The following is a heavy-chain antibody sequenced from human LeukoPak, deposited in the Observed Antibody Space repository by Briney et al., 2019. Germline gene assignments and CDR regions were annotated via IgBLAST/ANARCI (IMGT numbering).Heavy chain of an antibody. D-gene: IGHD3-10*01. CDR2: ISSSSSYI. J-gene: IGHJ4*02. CDR1: GFTFSSYS. CDR3: ARVRPVDYGSGSYYADYYFDY. V-gene: IGHV3-21*04. Sequence: PGGSLRLSCAASGFTFSSYSMNWVRQAPGKGLEWASSISSSSSYIYYADSVKGRFTISRDNAKKLMYLQMNSLRAEDTAVYYCARVRPVDYGSGSYYADYYFDYWGQGTLVTVSS.